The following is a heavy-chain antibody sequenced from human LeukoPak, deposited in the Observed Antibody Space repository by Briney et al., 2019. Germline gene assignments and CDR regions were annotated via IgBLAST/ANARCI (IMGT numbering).Heavy chain of an antibody. CDR3: ARGRFSGYGAD. V-gene: IGHV1-46*01. D-gene: IGHD5-12*01. CDR1: GYTFTNYY. J-gene: IGHJ4*02. CDR2: INPSGGST. Sequence: GASVKVSCKASGYTFTNYYIHWVRQAPGQGLECMGIINPSGGSTSYAQKFQGRVTMTRDMSTSTVYMELSSLTSDDTAVYYCARGRFSGYGADWGQGTLATVSS.